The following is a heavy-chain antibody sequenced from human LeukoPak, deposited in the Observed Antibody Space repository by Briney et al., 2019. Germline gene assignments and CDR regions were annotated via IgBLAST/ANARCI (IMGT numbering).Heavy chain of an antibody. V-gene: IGHV3-21*01. CDR1: GFTFSSYS. D-gene: IGHD6-19*01. J-gene: IGHJ4*02. CDR3: ASPGVGSGWAFDY. CDR2: ISSSSSYI. Sequence: PGGSLGLSCAASGFTFSSYSMNWVRQAPGKGLEWVSSISSSSSYIYYADSVKGRFTISRDNAKNSLYLQMNSLRAEDTAVYYCASPGVGSGWAFDYWGQGTLVTVSS.